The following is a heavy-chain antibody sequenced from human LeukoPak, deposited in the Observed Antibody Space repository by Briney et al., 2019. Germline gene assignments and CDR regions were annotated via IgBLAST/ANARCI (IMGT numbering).Heavy chain of an antibody. CDR1: GFTFSDYY. Sequence: GGSLRLSCAASGFTFSDYYMSWIRQAPGKGLVWVSYISSSGSTIYYADSVKGRFTISRDNAKNSLYLQMNRQRAEDTTVCPCARGSGRYWVYWGQGALVTVSS. D-gene: IGHD1-26*01. CDR2: ISSSGSTI. CDR3: ARGSGRYWVY. J-gene: IGHJ4*03. V-gene: IGHV3-11*04.